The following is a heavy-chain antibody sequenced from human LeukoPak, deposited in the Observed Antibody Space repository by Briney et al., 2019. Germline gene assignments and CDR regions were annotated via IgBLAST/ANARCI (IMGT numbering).Heavy chain of an antibody. CDR1: GVSISSSNYY. J-gene: IGHJ3*02. D-gene: IGHD3-22*01. CDR3: ARYHYYYDSSGYYRDAFDI. V-gene: IGHV4-39*01. Sequence: SSETLSLTCTVSGVSISSSNYYWGWIRQPPGKGLEWIGSIYYSGSTYYNPSLKSRVTTSVDTSKNQFSLKLSSVTAADTAVYYCARYHYYYDSSGYYRDAFDIWGQGTMVTVPS. CDR2: IYYSGST.